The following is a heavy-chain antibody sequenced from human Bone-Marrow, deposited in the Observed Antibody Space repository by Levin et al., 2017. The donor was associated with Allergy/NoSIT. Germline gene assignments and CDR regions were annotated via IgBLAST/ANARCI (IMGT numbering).Heavy chain of an antibody. J-gene: IGHJ4*02. V-gene: IGHV3-33*01. CDR1: GFTFSSYG. CDR3: ATYYDSSGYDLGY. D-gene: IGHD3-22*01. Sequence: GESLKISCAASGFTFSSYGMHWVRQAPGKGLEWVAVIWYDGSNKYYADSVKGRFTISRDNSKNTLYLQMNSLRAEDTAVYYCATYYDSSGYDLGYWGQGTLVTVSS. CDR2: IWYDGSNK.